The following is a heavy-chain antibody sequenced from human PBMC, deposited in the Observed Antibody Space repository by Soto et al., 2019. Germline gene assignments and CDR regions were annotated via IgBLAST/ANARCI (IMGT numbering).Heavy chain of an antibody. V-gene: IGHV4-38-2*01. Sequence: SETLSHACAVSGYSISSGYYWVWIRQPPGKELEWLGSIYHSGSTYYNPSLQSRVTVSLDTSKDQFSLKLSAVSAADTAVYDCARSTQYYDFWSGSNWFDPWGQGTLVTVS. J-gene: IGHJ5*02. D-gene: IGHD3-3*01. CDR2: IYHSGST. CDR3: ARSTQYYDFWSGSNWFDP. CDR1: GYSISSGYY.